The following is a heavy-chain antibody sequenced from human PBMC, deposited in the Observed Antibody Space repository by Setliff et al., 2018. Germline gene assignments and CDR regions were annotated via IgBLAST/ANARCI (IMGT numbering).Heavy chain of an antibody. V-gene: IGHV1-18*01. J-gene: IGHJ4*02. CDR3: ARSDGGSSGLDY. Sequence: GASVKVSCKASGYTFTTYGVAWVRQAPGQGLEWLGWISGYNGNTNYAQRFQGRVTTTIDTSTNTAYMELRSLRSDDTAVYYCARSDGGSSGLDYWGQGTLVTVSS. D-gene: IGHD2-15*01. CDR1: GYTFTTYG. CDR2: ISGYNGNT.